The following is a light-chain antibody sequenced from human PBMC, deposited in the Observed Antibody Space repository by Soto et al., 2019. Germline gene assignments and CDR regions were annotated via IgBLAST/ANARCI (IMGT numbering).Light chain of an antibody. J-gene: IGKJ2*01. Sequence: DIQMTQSPSSLSASVGDRVTITCRASQGISSRLGWFQHKPGKAPKGLIYAASSLQGGVPSRFSGSGSGTEFTLTITGLQPEDFADYYCLQHNTYPYTFGQGTKLEIK. CDR2: AAS. CDR3: LQHNTYPYT. CDR1: QGISSR. V-gene: IGKV1-17*01.